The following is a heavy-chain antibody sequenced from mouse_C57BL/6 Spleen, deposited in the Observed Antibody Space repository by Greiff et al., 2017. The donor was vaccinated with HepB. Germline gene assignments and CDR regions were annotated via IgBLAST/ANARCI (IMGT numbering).Heavy chain of an antibody. CDR3: ARDVS. CDR1: GYSITSGYY. Sequence: ESGPGLVKPSQSLSLTCSVTGYSITSGYYWNWIRQFPGNKLEWMGYISYDGSNNYNPSLKNRISITRDTSKNQFFLKLNSVTTEDTATYYCARDVSWGQGTLVTVSA. CDR2: ISYDGSN. V-gene: IGHV3-6*01. J-gene: IGHJ3*01.